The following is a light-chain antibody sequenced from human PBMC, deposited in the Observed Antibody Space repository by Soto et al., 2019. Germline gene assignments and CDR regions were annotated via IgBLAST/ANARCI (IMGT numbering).Light chain of an antibody. Sequence: DIQMTQSPSSLSASVGDRVTITCRASQGISTYLNWYQQKPGKAPKLLIYAASSLQSGVPSRFSGSESETAFTLTISRLQPEDFANYSCQQSYSTTCTFGEGPKVEIK. CDR1: QGISTY. V-gene: IGKV1-39*01. CDR3: QQSYSTTCT. CDR2: AAS. J-gene: IGKJ1*01.